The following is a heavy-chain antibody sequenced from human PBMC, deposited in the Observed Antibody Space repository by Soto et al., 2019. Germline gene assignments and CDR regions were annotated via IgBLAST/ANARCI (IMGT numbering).Heavy chain of an antibody. V-gene: IGHV3-33*01. D-gene: IGHD4-17*01. Sequence: QVQLEESGGGVVQPGRSLRLSCEASGFTFNTYSMHWVRQPPGKGLEWLAAIWYDGTQKYYADSVKGRFSISRDNSKKTLYVEMNSLRAEDTAVYYCARAGGATVTGLWHFDSWGQGTLVTVSS. CDR1: GFTFNTYS. CDR3: ARAGGATVTGLWHFDS. J-gene: IGHJ4*02. CDR2: IWYDGTQK.